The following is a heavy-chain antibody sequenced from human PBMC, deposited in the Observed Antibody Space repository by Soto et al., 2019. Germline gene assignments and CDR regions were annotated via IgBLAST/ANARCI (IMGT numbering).Heavy chain of an antibody. V-gene: IGHV4-34*01. Sequence: SETLSLTCAVYGGSFSGYYWSWIRQPPGKGLEWIGEINHSGSTNYNPSLKSRVTISVDTSKNQFSLKLSSVTAADTAVYYCARARGDILTGYYQNGYYYYYYMDVWGKGTTVTVSS. CDR1: GGSFSGYY. D-gene: IGHD3-9*01. CDR2: INHSGST. J-gene: IGHJ6*03. CDR3: ARARGDILTGYYQNGYYYYYYMDV.